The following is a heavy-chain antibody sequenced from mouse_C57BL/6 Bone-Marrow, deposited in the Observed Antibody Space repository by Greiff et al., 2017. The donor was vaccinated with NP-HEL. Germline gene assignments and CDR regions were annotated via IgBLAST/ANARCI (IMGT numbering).Heavy chain of an antibody. CDR3: ARQKYDYWYFDV. D-gene: IGHD2-3*01. Sequence: EVKLVESGGGLVQPGGSLKLSCAASGFTFSDYYMYWVRQTPEKRLEWVAYISNGGGSTYYPDTVKGRFTISRDNAKNTLYLQMSRLKSEDTAMYYCARQKYDYWYFDVWGTGTTVTVSS. CDR2: ISNGGGST. V-gene: IGHV5-12*01. J-gene: IGHJ1*03. CDR1: GFTFSDYY.